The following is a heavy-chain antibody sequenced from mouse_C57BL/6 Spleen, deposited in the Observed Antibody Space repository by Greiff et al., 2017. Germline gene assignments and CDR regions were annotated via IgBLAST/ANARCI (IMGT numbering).Heavy chain of an antibody. V-gene: IGHV1-69*01. Sequence: QVQLQQPGAELVMPGASVKLSCKASGYTFTSYWMHWVKQRPGQGLEWIGEIDPSDSYTNYNQKFKGKSTLTVDKSSSTAYMQLSSLTSEDSAVYYCARWSGDTWFAYWGQGTLVTVSA. CDR3: ARWSGDTWFAY. CDR1: GYTFTSYW. J-gene: IGHJ3*01. CDR2: IDPSDSYT.